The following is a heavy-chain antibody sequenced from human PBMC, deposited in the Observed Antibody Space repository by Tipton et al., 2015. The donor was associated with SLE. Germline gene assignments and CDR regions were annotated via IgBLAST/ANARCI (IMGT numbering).Heavy chain of an antibody. V-gene: IGHV4-59*12. J-gene: IGHJ4*02. CDR1: GGSISGYY. Sequence: TLSLTCTVSGGSISGYYWSWVRQPPGKGLEWIGYISFSGLTNYNPSVRSRVSTSMDTSKNQFSLQMSSVTAADTALYYCAREPRSGYHDYWGQGTLVIVSS. CDR2: ISFSGLT. D-gene: IGHD3-3*01. CDR3: AREPRSGYHDY.